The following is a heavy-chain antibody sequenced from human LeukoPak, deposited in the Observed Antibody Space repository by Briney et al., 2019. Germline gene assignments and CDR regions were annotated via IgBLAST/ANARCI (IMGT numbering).Heavy chain of an antibody. D-gene: IGHD2-15*01. CDR2: IKQDGSDK. CDR3: ARSLGYCSAGSCFPFDY. Sequence: PGGSLRLSCAASGFTFSSYWMSWVRQAPGKGLEWVANIKQDGSDKYYVDSVKGRFTISRDNAKNSLYLQMNSLRAEGTAVYYCARSLGYCSAGSCFPFDYWGQGTLVTVSS. CDR1: GFTFSSYW. J-gene: IGHJ4*02. V-gene: IGHV3-7*05.